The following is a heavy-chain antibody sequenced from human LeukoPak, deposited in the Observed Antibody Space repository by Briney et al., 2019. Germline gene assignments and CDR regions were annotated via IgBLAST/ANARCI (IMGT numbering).Heavy chain of an antibody. V-gene: IGHV3-20*04. D-gene: IGHD6-6*01. CDR2: INWNGGST. CDR1: GFRFDDFG. CDR3: AKEYQYSSSSPFDY. J-gene: IGHJ4*02. Sequence: GGSLRLSRAASGFRFDDFGMSWVRQAPGKGLEWVSGINWNGGSTGSADSVKGRFTISRDNSKNTLYLQMNSLRAEDTAVYYCAKEYQYSSSSPFDYWGQGTLVTVSS.